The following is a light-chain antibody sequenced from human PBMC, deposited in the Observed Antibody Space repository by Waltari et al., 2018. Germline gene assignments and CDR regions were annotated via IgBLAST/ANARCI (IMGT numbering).Light chain of an antibody. CDR1: QNIVNW. J-gene: IGKJ1*01. Sequence: DIQMTQSPSTLSASVGDRVTITCRASQNIVNWLAWYQQKPGKAPKLLIYTASNLESGVPIRFAGSGSGTEFTLTISSLQPDDSATYHCQQYNSLPWTFGQGTKVEVK. V-gene: IGKV1-5*03. CDR2: TAS. CDR3: QQYNSLPWT.